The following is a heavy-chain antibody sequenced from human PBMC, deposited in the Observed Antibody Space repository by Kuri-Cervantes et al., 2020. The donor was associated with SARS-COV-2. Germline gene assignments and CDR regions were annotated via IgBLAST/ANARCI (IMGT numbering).Heavy chain of an antibody. Sequence: GESLKISCAASGFTFSSYAMHWVRQAPGKGLEWVAVISYDGSNKYYADSVKGRFTISRDNSENTLYLQMNSLRAEDTAVYYCARDEETVVTSYAFDIWGQGTMVTVSS. D-gene: IGHD4-23*01. CDR3: ARDEETVVTSYAFDI. V-gene: IGHV3-30-3*01. CDR1: GFTFSSYA. CDR2: ISYDGSNK. J-gene: IGHJ3*02.